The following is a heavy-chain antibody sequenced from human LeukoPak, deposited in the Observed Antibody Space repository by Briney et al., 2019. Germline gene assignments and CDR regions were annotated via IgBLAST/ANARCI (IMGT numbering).Heavy chain of an antibody. Sequence: SETLSLTCTVSGGSISSGGYYWSWIRQHPGKGLEWIGYIYYSGSTYYNPSLKSRVTISVDTSKNQFSLKLSSVTAADTAVYYCARGGIVAAQVYYYMDVWGKGTTVTVSS. J-gene: IGHJ6*03. D-gene: IGHD6-6*01. CDR2: IYYSGST. CDR3: ARGGIVAAQVYYYMDV. CDR1: GGSISSGGYY. V-gene: IGHV4-31*03.